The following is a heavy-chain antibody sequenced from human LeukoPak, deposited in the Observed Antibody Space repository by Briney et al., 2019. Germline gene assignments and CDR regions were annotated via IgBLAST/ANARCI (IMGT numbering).Heavy chain of an antibody. CDR2: FDPEDGET. CDR3: ARLVDTLMAAFDY. Sequence: ASVRVSCKVSGYTLAELSMHWVRQAPGKGLEWMGGFDPEDGETIYAQKFQGRVTMTEDTSTDSAYMELSSLRSEDTAVYYCARLVDTLMAAFDYWGQGALVTVSS. D-gene: IGHD5-18*01. J-gene: IGHJ4*02. V-gene: IGHV1-24*01. CDR1: GYTLAELS.